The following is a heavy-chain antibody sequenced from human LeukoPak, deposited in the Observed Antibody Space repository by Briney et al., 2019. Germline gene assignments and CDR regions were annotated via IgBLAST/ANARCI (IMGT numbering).Heavy chain of an antibody. CDR2: INPNSGGT. V-gene: IGHV1-2*06. CDR3: ARDIITMVRGVMKPFDY. D-gene: IGHD3-10*01. CDR1: GYTFTGYY. Sequence: ASVKLSCKASGYTFTGYYMHWVRQAPGQGLEWMGRINPNSGGTNYAQKFQGRVTMTRDTSISTAYMELSRLRSDDTAVYYCARDIITMVRGVMKPFDYWGQGTLVTVSS. J-gene: IGHJ4*02.